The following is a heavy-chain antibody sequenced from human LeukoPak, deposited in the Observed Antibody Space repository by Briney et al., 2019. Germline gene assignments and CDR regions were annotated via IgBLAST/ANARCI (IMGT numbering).Heavy chain of an antibody. CDR1: GGSISNYY. D-gene: IGHD2-21*01. V-gene: IGHV4-59*01. CDR3: ARWAIGPQDFDI. J-gene: IGHJ3*02. CDR2: IYYTGST. Sequence: SETLSLTCTVSGGSISNYYWSWIRQPPGKGLEWIGYIYYTGSTNYNSSLKSRVTISIDTSKNQFSLKVNSVTPADTAVYFCARWAIGPQDFDIWGQGTMVTVSS.